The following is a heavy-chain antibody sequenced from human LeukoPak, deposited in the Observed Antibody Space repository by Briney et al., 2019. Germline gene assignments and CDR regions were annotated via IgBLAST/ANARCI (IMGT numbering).Heavy chain of an antibody. CDR2: IRSSSPT. D-gene: IGHD4-23*01. CDR3: MSPETTVGFYGMDV. Sequence: PGGSLKLSCAASGFTFSGSAMHWVRQASGKGLEWVGRIRSSSPTSYASSFTGSFTISRDDSNTTAYLQMNSLKTEDTAVYYCMSPETTVGFYGMDVWGQGTTVTVSS. J-gene: IGHJ6*02. V-gene: IGHV3-73*01. CDR1: GFTFSGSA.